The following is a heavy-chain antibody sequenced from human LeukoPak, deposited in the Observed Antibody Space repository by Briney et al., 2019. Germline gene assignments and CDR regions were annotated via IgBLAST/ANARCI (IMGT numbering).Heavy chain of an antibody. CDR1: GGSISSSSYY. V-gene: IGHV4-61*01. CDR2: VYYTGTT. J-gene: IGHJ4*02. D-gene: IGHD2-15*01. Sequence: TSETLSLTCTVSGGSISSSSYYWSWLRQPPGRGLEWIAYVYYTGTTKYSPSLRSRATISLDTSQNQFSLRVTSVTAADTAVYYCARGAGWWNYWGQGTLVTVSS. CDR3: ARGAGWWNY.